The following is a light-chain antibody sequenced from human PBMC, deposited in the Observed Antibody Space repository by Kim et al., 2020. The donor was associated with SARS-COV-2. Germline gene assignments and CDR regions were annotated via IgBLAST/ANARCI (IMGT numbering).Light chain of an antibody. Sequence: QPVLTQSSSASASLGSSVKLTCTLSSGHSTYIIAWHQQQPGKAPRYSMKLEGSGSYNKGSGVPDRFSGSSSGADRYLTIANLQSEDEADYYCETWHSNARVFGGGTKVTVL. CDR1: SGHSTYI. V-gene: IGLV4-60*03. J-gene: IGLJ2*01. CDR2: LEGSGSY. CDR3: ETWHSNARV.